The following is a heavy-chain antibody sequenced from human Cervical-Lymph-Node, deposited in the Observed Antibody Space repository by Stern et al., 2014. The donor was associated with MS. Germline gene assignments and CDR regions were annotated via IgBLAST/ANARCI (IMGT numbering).Heavy chain of an antibody. Sequence: QLVQSGPGLVKPSETLSLTCTVSGVSIRDYYWSWIRQPPGKGLPWLGYIYNSGGTKYNPSLKSRVTISRDTSTKEFSLKLRSVTAADTAVYYCARHYDSTGYGRENWFDPWGQGTLVTVSS. J-gene: IGHJ5*02. CDR1: GVSIRDYY. D-gene: IGHD3-22*01. CDR2: IYNSGGT. V-gene: IGHV4-59*01. CDR3: ARHYDSTGYGRENWFDP.